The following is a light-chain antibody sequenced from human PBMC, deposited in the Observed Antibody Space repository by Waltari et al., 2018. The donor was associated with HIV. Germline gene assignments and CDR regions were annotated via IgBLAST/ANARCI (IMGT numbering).Light chain of an antibody. V-gene: IGKV1-5*03. Sequence: DIQMTQSPSTLSAAVGDRVTFPCRASQSVRTWLAWYKQKPGKAPKVLIYKASSLGSGVPSRFSGSQSGTEFTLTISSLQPDDSATYYCQQYHIYPYTFGQGTKLEIK. CDR1: QSVRTW. J-gene: IGKJ2*01. CDR2: KAS. CDR3: QQYHIYPYT.